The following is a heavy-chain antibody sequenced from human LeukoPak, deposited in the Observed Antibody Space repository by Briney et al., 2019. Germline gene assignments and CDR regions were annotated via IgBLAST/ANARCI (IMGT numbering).Heavy chain of an antibody. CDR3: ARESGNYYYYYYMDV. D-gene: IGHD3-10*01. V-gene: IGHV4-61*02. CDR1: GGSISSGSYY. CDR2: IYTSGST. Sequence: SQTLSLTCTVSGGSISSGSYYWRWLRQPAGTGLEWIGRIYTSGSTNYNPSLKSRVTISVDTSKNQFSLKLSSVTAADTAVYYCARESGNYYYYYYMDVWGKGTTVTVSS. J-gene: IGHJ6*03.